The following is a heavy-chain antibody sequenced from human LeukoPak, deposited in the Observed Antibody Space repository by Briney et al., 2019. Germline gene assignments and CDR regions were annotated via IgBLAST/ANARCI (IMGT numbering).Heavy chain of an antibody. J-gene: IGHJ5*02. D-gene: IGHD6-25*01. CDR3: ARCIKNSSGFDP. CDR2: ISSSGSTI. CDR1: GFTSSAYY. Sequence: PGGSLRLSCAASGFTSSAYYMSWVRQAPGKGLEWVSYISSSGSTIYYADSVKGRFTISRDNAKNSLYLQMNSLRAEDTAVYYCARCIKNSSGFDPWGQGTLVTVSS. V-gene: IGHV3-11*01.